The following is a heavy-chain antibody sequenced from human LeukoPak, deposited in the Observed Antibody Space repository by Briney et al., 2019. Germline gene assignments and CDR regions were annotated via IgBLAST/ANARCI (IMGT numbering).Heavy chain of an antibody. D-gene: IGHD1-26*01. J-gene: IGHJ6*02. CDR1: GFTFSNYW. Sequence: PGGSLRLSCAASGFTFSNYWMHWVRQAPGKGLVWVSRIHSDGSTTFYADSVKGRFTISRDNAKNTLYLQMNSLRAEDTAVYYCARGLLGQVGATGQRNYYYYGMDVWGQGTTVTVSS. CDR3: ARGLLGQVGATGQRNYYYYGMDV. CDR2: IHSDGSTT. V-gene: IGHV3-74*01.